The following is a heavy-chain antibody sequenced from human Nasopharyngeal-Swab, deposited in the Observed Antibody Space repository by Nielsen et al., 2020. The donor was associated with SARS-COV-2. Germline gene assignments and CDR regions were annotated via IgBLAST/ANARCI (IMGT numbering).Heavy chain of an antibody. CDR3: ARDSGGYLDY. J-gene: IGHJ4*02. D-gene: IGHD2-15*01. V-gene: IGHV3-30-3*01. CDR1: GFTFSSYA. Sequence: GESLKISCAASGFTFSSYAMHWVRQAPGKGLEWVAVISYDGSNKYYADSVKGRLTISRDNSKNTLYLQMNSLRAEDTAVYYCARDSGGYLDYWGQGTLVTVSS. CDR2: ISYDGSNK.